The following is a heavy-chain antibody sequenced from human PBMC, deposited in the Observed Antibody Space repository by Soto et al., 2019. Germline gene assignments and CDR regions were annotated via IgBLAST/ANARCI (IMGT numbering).Heavy chain of an antibody. CDR3: ARGGGCSGGSCNFDY. V-gene: IGHV3-48*01. J-gene: IGHJ4*02. CDR2: ISSSSSTI. CDR1: GFTFSSYS. Sequence: EVQLVESGGGLVQPGGSLRLSCAASGFTFSSYSMNWVRQAPGKGLEWVSSISSSSSTIYYADSVKGRFTISRDKAKNPPNLQTNSLRAEDTAVYYCARGGGCSGGSCNFDYWAQETLVTVSP. D-gene: IGHD2-15*01.